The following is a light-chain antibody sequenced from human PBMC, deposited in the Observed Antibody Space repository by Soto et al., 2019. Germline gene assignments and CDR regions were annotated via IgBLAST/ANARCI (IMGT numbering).Light chain of an antibody. CDR3: SAWDDSIYGPV. Sequence: QSVLTQPPSASGTPGQRVSISCSGGSSNLGSNPVNWYLHLPGTAPKLLIYSNKQRPSGVPDRFSCSKSGTSASLAISGLQSEDEADYFCSAWDDSIYGPVFGGGTKLTVL. CDR2: SNK. V-gene: IGLV1-44*01. J-gene: IGLJ2*01. CDR1: SSNLGSNP.